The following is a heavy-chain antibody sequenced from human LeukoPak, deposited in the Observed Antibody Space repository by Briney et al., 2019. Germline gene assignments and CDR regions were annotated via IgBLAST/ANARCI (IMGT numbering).Heavy chain of an antibody. J-gene: IGHJ4*02. CDR2: IYYSGST. CDR3: ARPRVGASADFDY. V-gene: IGHV4-39*07. D-gene: IGHD1-26*01. CDR1: GGSISSSSYY. Sequence: SETLSLTCTVSGGSISSSSYYWGWIRQPPGKGREWIGSIYYSGSTYYNPSLKSRVTISVDTSKNQFSLKLSSVTAADTAVYYCARPRVGASADFDYWGQGTLVTVSS.